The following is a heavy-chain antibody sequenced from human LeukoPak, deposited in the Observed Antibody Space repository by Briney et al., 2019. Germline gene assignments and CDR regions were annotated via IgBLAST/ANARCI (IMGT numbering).Heavy chain of an antibody. J-gene: IGHJ4*02. V-gene: IGHV4-4*07. CDR3: ARHGIAVVGTGFDY. D-gene: IGHD6-13*01. CDR1: GGSISSYY. Sequence: SETLSLTRTVSGGSISSYYWSWIRQPAGEGLEWIGRIYTSGSTNYNPSLKSRVTMSVDTSKNQFSLKLSSVTAADTAVYYCARHGIAVVGTGFDYWGQGTLVTVSS. CDR2: IYTSGST.